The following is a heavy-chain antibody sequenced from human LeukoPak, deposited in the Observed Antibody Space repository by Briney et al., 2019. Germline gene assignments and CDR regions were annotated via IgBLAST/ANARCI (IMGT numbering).Heavy chain of an antibody. CDR2: INPSGGST. V-gene: IGHV1-46*01. J-gene: IGHJ4*02. Sequence: ASVKVSCKASGGTFSSYAISWVRQAPGQGLEWMGIINPSGGSTSYAQKFQGRVTMTRDMSTSTVYMELSSLRSEDTAVYYCARDSTRIYDYWGQGTLVTVTS. CDR1: GGTFSSYA. CDR3: ARDSTRIYDY. D-gene: IGHD5-12*01.